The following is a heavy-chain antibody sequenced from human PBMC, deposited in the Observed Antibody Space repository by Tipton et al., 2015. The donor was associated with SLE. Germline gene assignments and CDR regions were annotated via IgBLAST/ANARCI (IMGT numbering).Heavy chain of an antibody. V-gene: IGHV4-59*11. J-gene: IGHJ3*02. Sequence: TLSLTCTVSGGSITGHFWSWIRQPPGKGLEWIGYIYYSGSTNYNPSLKSRVTISVDTSKNQFSLKLSSVTAADTAVYYCARRMVQGVGWAFDIWGQGTMVTVSS. D-gene: IGHD3-10*01. CDR3: ARRMVQGVGWAFDI. CDR2: IYYSGST. CDR1: GGSITGHF.